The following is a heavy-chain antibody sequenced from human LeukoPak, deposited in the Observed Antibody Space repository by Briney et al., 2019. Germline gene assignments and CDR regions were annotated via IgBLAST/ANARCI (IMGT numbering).Heavy chain of an antibody. J-gene: IGHJ4*02. V-gene: IGHV3-30*18. Sequence: QAGGSLRLSCAAPGFTFSSYGMHWVRQAPGKGLEWVAVISYDGSNKYYADSVRGRFTISRDNSKNTLYLQMNSLRAEDTAVYYCAKIAGSGSYQVDYWGQGTLVTVSS. CDR1: GFTFSSYG. CDR2: ISYDGSNK. D-gene: IGHD1-26*01. CDR3: AKIAGSGSYQVDY.